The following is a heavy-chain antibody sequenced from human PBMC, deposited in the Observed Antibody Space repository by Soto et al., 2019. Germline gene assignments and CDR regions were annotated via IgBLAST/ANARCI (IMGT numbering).Heavy chain of an antibody. V-gene: IGHV3-7*03. CDR3: ARDLFEAARRGEYAFDI. CDR2: IKQDGSEK. D-gene: IGHD3-16*01. Sequence: EVRLVESGGGLVRPGGSLRLSCAASAFTFSSYWMSWVRQAPGKGLEWVANIKQDGSEKYYVDSVKGRFTISRDNAKNSLYLQMNSLRAEDTAVYHCARDLFEAARRGEYAFDIWGQGTMVTVSS. CDR1: AFTFSSYW. J-gene: IGHJ3*02.